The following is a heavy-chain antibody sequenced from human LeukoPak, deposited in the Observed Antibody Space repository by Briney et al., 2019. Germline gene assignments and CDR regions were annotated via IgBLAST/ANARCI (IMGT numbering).Heavy chain of an antibody. V-gene: IGHV3-23*01. CDR3: AKGGVTMVRGVIPLNWFDP. D-gene: IGHD3-10*01. Sequence: GESLKISCAASGFPFSSYALSWVRQAPGKGLEWVSAITGSGGSTYYADSVKGRFTISRDNSKITLYLQMNSLRAEDTAVYYCAKGGVTMVRGVIPLNWFDPWGQGTLVTVSS. J-gene: IGHJ5*02. CDR2: ITGSGGST. CDR1: GFPFSSYA.